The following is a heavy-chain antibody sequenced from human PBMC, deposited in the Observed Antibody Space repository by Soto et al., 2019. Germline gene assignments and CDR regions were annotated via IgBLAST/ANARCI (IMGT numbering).Heavy chain of an antibody. CDR1: GFTVSSNY. Sequence: GGSLRLSCAASGFTVSSNYMSWVRQAPGKGLEWVSVIYSGGSTYYADSVKGRFTISRDNAKNSLYLQMDSLRAEDTAVYYCARDRNILTGYFPFFDYWGQGTLVTVSS. CDR3: ARDRNILTGYFPFFDY. CDR2: IYSGGST. J-gene: IGHJ4*02. D-gene: IGHD3-9*01. V-gene: IGHV3-66*01.